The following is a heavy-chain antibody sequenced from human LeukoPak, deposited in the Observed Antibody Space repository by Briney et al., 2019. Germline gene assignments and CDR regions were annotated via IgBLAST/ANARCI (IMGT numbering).Heavy chain of an antibody. CDR3: AREGSSGWYPNMPFDY. J-gene: IGHJ4*02. V-gene: IGHV3-30-3*01. Sequence: GGSLRLSCAASGFTFSSYAMHWVRQAPGKGLEWVAVISYDGSNKYYADSVKGRFTISRDNSKNTLYLQMNSLRAEDTAVYYCAREGSSGWYPNMPFDYWGQGTLVTVSS. CDR2: ISYDGSNK. CDR1: GFTFSSYA. D-gene: IGHD6-19*01.